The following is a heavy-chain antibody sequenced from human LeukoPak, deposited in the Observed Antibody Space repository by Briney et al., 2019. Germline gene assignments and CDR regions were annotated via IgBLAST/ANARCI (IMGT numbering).Heavy chain of an antibody. CDR1: GYTFTGYY. CDR3: ARDMRPHYYYGSGSYFDY. D-gene: IGHD3-10*01. J-gene: IGHJ4*02. Sequence: ASVKVSCKASGYTFTGYYMHWVRQAPGQGLEWMGWINPNSGGTNYAQKFQGWVTMTRDTSISPAYMELSRLRSDDTAVYYCARDMRPHYYYGSGSYFDYWGQGTLVTVSS. CDR2: INPNSGGT. V-gene: IGHV1-2*04.